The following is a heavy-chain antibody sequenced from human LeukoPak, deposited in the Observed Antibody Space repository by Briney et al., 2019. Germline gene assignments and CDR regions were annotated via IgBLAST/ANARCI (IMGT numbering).Heavy chain of an antibody. J-gene: IGHJ4*02. Sequence: ASVKVSCKASGYTFTSYGISWVRQAPGQGLEWMGWIGAYNGNTNYAQKLQGRVTMTTDTSTSPAYLELRSLRSDGTAVYYCARGSSSGYYGSFDYWGQRTLVTVSS. D-gene: IGHD3-22*01. CDR3: ARGSSSGYYGSFDY. CDR2: IGAYNGNT. CDR1: GYTFTSYG. V-gene: IGHV1-18*01.